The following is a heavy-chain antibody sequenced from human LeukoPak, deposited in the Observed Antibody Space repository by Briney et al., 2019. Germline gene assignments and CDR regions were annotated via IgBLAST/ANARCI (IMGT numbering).Heavy chain of an antibody. J-gene: IGHJ4*02. CDR3: ARESGGTYYYDSSGHFDY. D-gene: IGHD3-22*01. V-gene: IGHV3-48*02. Sequence: GGSLRLSCAASGFTFSSYSMSWVRQAPGKGLEWVSYISSSSSTIYYADSVKGRFTISRDNAKNSLYLQMNSLRDEDTAVYYCARESGGTYYYDSSGHFDYWAQGTLVTVSS. CDR1: GFTFSSYS. CDR2: ISSSSSTI.